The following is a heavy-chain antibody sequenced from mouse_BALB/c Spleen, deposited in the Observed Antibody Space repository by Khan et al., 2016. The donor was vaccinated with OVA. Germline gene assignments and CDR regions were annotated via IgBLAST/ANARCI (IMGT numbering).Heavy chain of an antibody. V-gene: IGHV9-4*02. J-gene: IGHJ4*01. D-gene: IGHD1-1*01. CDR1: GYTFTTAG. Sequence: QIQLVQSGPELKKPGETVRISCKASGYTFTTAGMQWVQKMPGKGLKWIGWINTHSGVPKYAEDFKGRFAFSLETSASTAYLQISNLKNEDTATYFCARLGDYCDYYAMDYWGQGTSVTVSS. CDR2: INTHSGVP. CDR3: ARLGDYCDYYAMDY.